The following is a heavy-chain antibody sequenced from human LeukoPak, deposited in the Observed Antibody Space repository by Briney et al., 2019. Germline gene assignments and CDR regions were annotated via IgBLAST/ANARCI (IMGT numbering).Heavy chain of an antibody. V-gene: IGHV3-7*05. J-gene: IGHJ4*02. Sequence: GGSLRLSCATSGFTFSRFWMSWVRQAPGKGLEWEANIGQDGSQKEYVDTMKGRFTISRDNAKNSLHLETNSLRGEDTAVYYCARRATVREDYFDYWGQGTLVTVSS. D-gene: IGHD4-17*01. CDR2: IGQDGSQK. CDR1: GFTFSRFW. CDR3: ARRATVREDYFDY.